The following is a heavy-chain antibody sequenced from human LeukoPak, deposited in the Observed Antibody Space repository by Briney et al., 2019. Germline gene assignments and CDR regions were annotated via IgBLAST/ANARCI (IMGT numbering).Heavy chain of an antibody. CDR2: INHSGST. V-gene: IGHV4-34*01. CDR1: GGSFSGYY. D-gene: IGHD3-10*01. CDR3: ARGRRLGYYGSGSYSGNFDY. J-gene: IGHJ4*02. Sequence: PSETLSLTCAVYGGSFSGYYWSWIRQPPRKGVEWIGEINHSGSTNYNPSLNSRVTISVDTSKNQFSLKLSSVTAADTAVYYCARGRRLGYYGSGSYSGNFDYWGQGTLVTVSS.